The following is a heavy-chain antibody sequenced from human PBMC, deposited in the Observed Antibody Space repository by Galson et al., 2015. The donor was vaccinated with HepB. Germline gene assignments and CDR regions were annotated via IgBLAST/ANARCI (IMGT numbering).Heavy chain of an antibody. CDR3: AREAAIAAPAAFDN. Sequence: SLRLSCAASGFIFSRRGFHWVRQAPGKGLEWVALIWADGTKQLYGDSVKGRFTISRDNAKNTVYLQMNSLRADDTAVYYCAREAAIAAPAAFDNWGQGALVTVSS. J-gene: IGHJ4*02. CDR2: IWADGTKQ. V-gene: IGHV3-33*01. D-gene: IGHD6-13*01. CDR1: GFIFSRRG.